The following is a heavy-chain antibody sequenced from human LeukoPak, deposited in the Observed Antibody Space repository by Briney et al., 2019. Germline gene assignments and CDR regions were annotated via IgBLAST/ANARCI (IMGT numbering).Heavy chain of an antibody. Sequence: PGGSLRLSCAASGFIFNNYWISWVRQAPGEGLEWVANIKQDGSEKYYVDSVKGRFTISRDNAKNSLYLQMNSLRAEDTAVYYCARDHAIWLRFDFDYWGQGTLVTVSS. CDR1: GFIFNNYW. CDR2: IKQDGSEK. CDR3: ARDHAIWLRFDFDY. J-gene: IGHJ4*02. V-gene: IGHV3-7*03. D-gene: IGHD5-12*01.